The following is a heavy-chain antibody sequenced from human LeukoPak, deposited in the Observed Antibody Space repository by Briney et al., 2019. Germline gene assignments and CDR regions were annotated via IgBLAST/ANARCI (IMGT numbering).Heavy chain of an antibody. V-gene: IGHV5-51*01. CDR2: IYPGDSDT. J-gene: IGHJ4*02. D-gene: IGHD1-7*01. CDR3: ARQTYNWNSRPYYFDY. Sequence: LGESLKISCKGSGYSFTSYWIGWVRQMPGKGLEWMGIIYPGDSDTRYSPSFQGQVTISADKSISTAYLQWSSLKASDTAMYYCARQTYNWNSRPYYFDYWGQGTLVTVSS. CDR1: GYSFTSYW.